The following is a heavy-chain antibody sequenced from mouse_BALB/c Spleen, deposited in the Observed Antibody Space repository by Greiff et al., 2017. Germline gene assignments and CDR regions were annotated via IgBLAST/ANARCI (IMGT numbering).Heavy chain of an antibody. Sequence: EVQLQQSGAELVRSGASVKLSCTASGFNIKDYYMHWVKQRPEQGLEWIGWIDPENGDTEYAPKFQGKATMTADTSSNTAYLQLSSLTSEDTAVYYCNAAYYGNSSFDYWGQGTTRTVSS. V-gene: IGHV14-4*02. CDR1: GFNIKDYY. J-gene: IGHJ2*01. D-gene: IGHD2-10*01. CDR2: IDPENGDT. CDR3: NAAYYGNSSFDY.